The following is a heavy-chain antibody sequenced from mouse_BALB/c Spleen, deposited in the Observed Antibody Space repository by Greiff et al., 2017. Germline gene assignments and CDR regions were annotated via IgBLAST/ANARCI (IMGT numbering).Heavy chain of an antibody. CDR2: IDPSNGNT. Sequence: VQLQQSGAELVKPGASVKLSCTASGFTITDSYMHWVKQRPEQGLEWIGRIDPSNGNTNYDPKFQGKATITADTSSNTAYLQLSSLTSEDTAVYYGAGRDDCRYYGILAYWGQGTPVTVSA. CDR3: AGRDDCRYYGILAY. CDR1: GFTITDSY. V-gene: IGHV14-3*02. D-gene: IGHD2-1*01. J-gene: IGHJ3*01.